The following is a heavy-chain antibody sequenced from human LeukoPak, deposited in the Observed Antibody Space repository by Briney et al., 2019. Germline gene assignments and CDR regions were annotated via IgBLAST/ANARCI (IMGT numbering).Heavy chain of an antibody. J-gene: IGHJ4*02. V-gene: IGHV3-21*01. CDR1: GFTFSSYS. Sequence: PGGSLRLSCAASGFTFSSYSMNWVRQAPGKGLEWVSSISSSSSYIYYADSVKGRFTISRDNAKNSLYLQMNSLRAEDTAVYYCARGRYGSGSYWGHYFDYWGQGTLVTVPS. CDR2: ISSSSSYI. D-gene: IGHD3-10*01. CDR3: ARGRYGSGSYWGHYFDY.